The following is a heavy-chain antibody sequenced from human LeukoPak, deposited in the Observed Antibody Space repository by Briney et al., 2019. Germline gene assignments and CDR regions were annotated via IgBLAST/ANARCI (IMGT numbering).Heavy chain of an antibody. V-gene: IGHV4-34*01. CDR1: GGSFSGYY. D-gene: IGHD3-9*01. Sequence: TSETLSLTCAVYGGSFSGYYWSWIRQPPGKGLEWIREINHSGSTNYNPSLKSRVTISVDTSKNQFSLKLSSVTAADTAVYYCASAVGYDILTGSGDYWGQGTLVTVSS. J-gene: IGHJ4*02. CDR2: INHSGST. CDR3: ASAVGYDILTGSGDY.